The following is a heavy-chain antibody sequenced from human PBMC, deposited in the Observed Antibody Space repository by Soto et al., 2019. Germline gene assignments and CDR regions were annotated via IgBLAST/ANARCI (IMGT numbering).Heavy chain of an antibody. CDR2: ISPFNGHT. J-gene: IGHJ4*02. CDR3: ARDAGGGSYLAY. CDR1: GYTFTNYV. D-gene: IGHD1-26*01. Sequence: QVQLVQSGGEVKKPGASVKVSCKPAGYTFTNYVNSWVRQAPGQGLEWMGWISPFNGHTKYAQKFQDRVTLTTDTSTSTAYMELRSLRFDDAGVYYCARDAGGGSYLAYWGQGTLVAVSS. V-gene: IGHV1-18*01.